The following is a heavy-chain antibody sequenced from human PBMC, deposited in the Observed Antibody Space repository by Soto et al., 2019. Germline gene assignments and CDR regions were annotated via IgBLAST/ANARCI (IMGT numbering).Heavy chain of an antibody. CDR1: GYAFTSYD. J-gene: IGHJ4*02. Sequence: QVQLVQSGAEVKKPGVSVKVSCKASGYAFTSYDINWVRQAAGQGLEWMGYMSPKSGDTGYAQNFQGRVTMTWDTSISTAYMELSSLRSEDTAVYYCARVMSGYSFDYWGQGTLVTVSS. D-gene: IGHD3-3*01. CDR2: MSPKSGDT. CDR3: ARVMSGYSFDY. V-gene: IGHV1-8*01.